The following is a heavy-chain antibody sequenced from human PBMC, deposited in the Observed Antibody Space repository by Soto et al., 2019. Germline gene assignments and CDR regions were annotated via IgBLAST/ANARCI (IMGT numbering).Heavy chain of an antibody. CDR3: AAARTYYDYIWGSLGSAFDI. Sequence: ASVKVSCKASGYTFTSYYMHWVRQAPGQGLEWMGIINPSGGSTSYAQKFQGRVTMTRDTSTSTVYMELSSLRSEDTAVYYCAAARTYYDYIWGSLGSAFDIWGQGTMVTVSS. CDR1: GYTFTSYY. D-gene: IGHD3-16*01. V-gene: IGHV1-46*01. J-gene: IGHJ3*02. CDR2: INPSGGST.